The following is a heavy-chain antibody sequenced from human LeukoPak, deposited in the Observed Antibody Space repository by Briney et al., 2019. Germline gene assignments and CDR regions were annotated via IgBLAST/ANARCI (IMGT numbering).Heavy chain of an antibody. Sequence: PSETLSLTCTVSGGSISSSSYYWGALRQPPGKGLEWIGSIYYSGSTYYNPSLKSRVTISVDTSKNQFSLKLSSVTAADTAVYYCARQEQPFDYWGQGTLVTVSS. CDR1: GGSISSSSYY. D-gene: IGHD6-13*01. J-gene: IGHJ4*02. V-gene: IGHV4-39*01. CDR3: ARQEQPFDY. CDR2: IYYSGST.